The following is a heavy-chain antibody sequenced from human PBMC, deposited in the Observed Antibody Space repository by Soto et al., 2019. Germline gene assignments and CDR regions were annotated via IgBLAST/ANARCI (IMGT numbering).Heavy chain of an antibody. V-gene: IGHV1-8*01. CDR1: GYTFTSYD. CDR3: AREVRFLEWSIDAFDI. Sequence: GASVKVSCKASGYTFTSYDINWVRQATGQGLEWMGWMNPNSGNTGYAQKFQGRVTMTRNTSISTAYMELSSLRSEDTAVYYCAREVRFLEWSIDAFDIWGQGTMVTVSS. D-gene: IGHD3-3*01. CDR2: MNPNSGNT. J-gene: IGHJ3*02.